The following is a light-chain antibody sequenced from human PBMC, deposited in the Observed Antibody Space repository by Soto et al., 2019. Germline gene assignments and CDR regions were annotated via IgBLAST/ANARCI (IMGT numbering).Light chain of an antibody. CDR1: QSISSY. Sequence: IQMTQSPSSLSASVGDRVTITCRASQSISSYLNWYQQKQGKAPKLLIYAASSLQIGVPSRFSSSGSGTAFTLTISSLHPADFATYDCQQCYSTPSTFGGGTKVEIK. CDR2: AAS. CDR3: QQCYSTPST. J-gene: IGKJ4*01. V-gene: IGKV1-39*01.